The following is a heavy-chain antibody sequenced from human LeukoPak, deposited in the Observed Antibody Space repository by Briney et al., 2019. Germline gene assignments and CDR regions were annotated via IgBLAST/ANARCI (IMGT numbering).Heavy chain of an antibody. V-gene: IGHV4-38-2*02. CDR3: ARGNSCDY. CDR2: IYHSGST. CDR1: GYSISSGYY. D-gene: IGHD6-13*01. Sequence: SETLSLTCTVSGYSISSGYYWGWIRQPPGKGLEWIGSIYHSGSTYYNPSLKSRVTISVDTSKNQFSLKLSSVTAADTAVYYCARGNSCDYWGQGTLVTVSS. J-gene: IGHJ4*02.